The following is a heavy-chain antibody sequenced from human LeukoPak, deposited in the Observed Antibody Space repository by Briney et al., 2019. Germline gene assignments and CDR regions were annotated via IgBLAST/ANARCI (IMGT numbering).Heavy chain of an antibody. CDR3: ARVRSWYTPIPFDY. CDR1: GYTFTSYG. J-gene: IGHJ4*02. Sequence: RRASVKVSCKASGYTFTSYGISWVRQAPGQGLEWMGWISTYNGNTNYAQKLQGRVTMTTDTSTSTAYMELRSLRSDDTAVYYCARVRSWYTPIPFDYWGQGTLVTVSS. D-gene: IGHD6-13*01. CDR2: ISTYNGNT. V-gene: IGHV1-18*01.